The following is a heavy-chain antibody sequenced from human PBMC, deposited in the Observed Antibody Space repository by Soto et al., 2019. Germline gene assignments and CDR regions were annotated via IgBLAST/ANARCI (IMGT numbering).Heavy chain of an antibody. Sequence: PGGSLRLSCAASGFTFSGSAMHWVRQASGKGLEWVGRIRSKANSYATAYAASVKGRFTISRDDSKNTAYLQMNSLKTEDTAVYYCTRRSGSARGQASRYYYGIDGWGQGTSVTVFS. CDR1: GFTFSGSA. CDR3: TRRSGSARGQASRYYYGIDG. V-gene: IGHV3-73*01. J-gene: IGHJ6*02. D-gene: IGHD6-25*01. CDR2: IRSKANSYAT.